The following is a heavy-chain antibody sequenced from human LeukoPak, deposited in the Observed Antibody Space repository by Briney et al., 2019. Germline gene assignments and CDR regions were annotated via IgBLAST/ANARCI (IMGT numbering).Heavy chain of an antibody. Sequence: ASVKVSCKASGYTFTSYGISWVRQAPGQGLEWMGWISAYNGNTNYAQKLQGRVTMTTDTSTSTAYMELWSLRSDDTAVYYCARDMATYYGSGSSYDYWGQGTLVTVSS. CDR3: ARDMATYYGSGSSYDY. D-gene: IGHD3-10*01. CDR2: ISAYNGNT. J-gene: IGHJ4*02. CDR1: GYTFTSYG. V-gene: IGHV1-18*04.